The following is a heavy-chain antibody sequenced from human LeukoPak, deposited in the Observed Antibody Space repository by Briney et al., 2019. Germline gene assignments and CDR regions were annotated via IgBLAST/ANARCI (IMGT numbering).Heavy chain of an antibody. CDR2: ISGGGGST. J-gene: IGHJ4*02. D-gene: IGHD6-13*01. CDR1: GFTFSSYA. CDR3: AKDLLAAAASGGVGVFFYFDY. V-gene: IGHV3-23*01. Sequence: GGSLRLSCAASGFTFSSYAMSWVRQAPGKGLEWVSDISGGGGSTSYADSVKGRFTISRDNSKNTLYLQMNSLRAEDTAVYYCAKDLLAAAASGGVGVFFYFDYWGQGTLVTVSS.